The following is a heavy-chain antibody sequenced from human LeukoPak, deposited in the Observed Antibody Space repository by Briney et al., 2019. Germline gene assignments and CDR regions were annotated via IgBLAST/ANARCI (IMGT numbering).Heavy chain of an antibody. V-gene: IGHV4-38-2*01. CDR2: IYHSGST. CDR1: GCSISSGYY. D-gene: IGHD3-3*01. J-gene: IGHJ3*02. Sequence: SETLSLTCAVSGCSISSGYYWGWIRQPPGKGLEWIGSIYHSGSTYYNPSLKSRVTISVDTSKNQFSLKLSSVTAAVTAVYYCARHAPQFRFLDDAFDIWGQGTMVTVSS. CDR3: ARHAPQFRFLDDAFDI.